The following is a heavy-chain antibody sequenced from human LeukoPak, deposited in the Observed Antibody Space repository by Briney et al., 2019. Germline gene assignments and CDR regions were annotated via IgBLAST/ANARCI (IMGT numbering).Heavy chain of an antibody. Sequence: GASVKVSCKASGYTFTTYYIYWVRQAPGQGLEWMGIINPSSGRISYAQKFQGRVTMTRDTSTSTVYMELSSLRSEDTAVYYCARISTTMTEGHWGQGTPVTVSS. CDR2: INPSSGRI. D-gene: IGHD3-22*01. V-gene: IGHV1-46*01. J-gene: IGHJ4*02. CDR1: GYTFTTYY. CDR3: ARISTTMTEGH.